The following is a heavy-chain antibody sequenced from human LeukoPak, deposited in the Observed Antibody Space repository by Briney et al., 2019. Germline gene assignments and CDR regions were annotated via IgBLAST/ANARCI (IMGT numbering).Heavy chain of an antibody. D-gene: IGHD2/OR15-2a*01. J-gene: IGHJ1*01. Sequence: PGGSLRLSCAASGFTFNNTWMNWVRQAPGKGLEWVGRIKSKSDGGTPDYAAPVKGRSTISRDDSRNTLFLQMNSLKTEDTAVYYCATVRTFWGQGTLVTVAS. V-gene: IGHV3-15*01. CDR1: GFTFNNTW. CDR3: ATVRTF. CDR2: IKSKSDGGTP.